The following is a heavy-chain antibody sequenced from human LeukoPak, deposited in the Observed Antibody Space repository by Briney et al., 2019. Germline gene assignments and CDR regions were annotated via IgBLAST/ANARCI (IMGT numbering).Heavy chain of an antibody. D-gene: IGHD2-2*01. Sequence: GGSLRLSCATSGFTFNNNAMSWVRQAPGKGLEWVSAINGGGDATEYADSVKGRFTISKDNSKNTLYLQMNSLRPDDTAVYYCARCTASCYANAFDVWGQGTLLTVSS. CDR2: INGGGDAT. J-gene: IGHJ3*01. CDR1: GFTFNNNA. CDR3: ARCTASCYANAFDV. V-gene: IGHV3-23*01.